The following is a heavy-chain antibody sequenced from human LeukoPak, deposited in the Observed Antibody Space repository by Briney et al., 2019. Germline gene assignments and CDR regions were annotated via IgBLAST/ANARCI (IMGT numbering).Heavy chain of an antibody. D-gene: IGHD3-16*01. CDR3: AKRIGGVNSFDH. V-gene: IGHV3-48*03. J-gene: IGHJ4*02. CDR1: GFTFSTYE. CDR2: ISGSGNGI. Sequence: GGSLRLSCAASGFTFSTYEMNWVRQAPGKGLEWVSYISGSGNGIHYADSVKGRFTISRDDSKNTLYLQMNSLRAEDTAVYYCAKRIGGVNSFDHWGQGTLVTVSS.